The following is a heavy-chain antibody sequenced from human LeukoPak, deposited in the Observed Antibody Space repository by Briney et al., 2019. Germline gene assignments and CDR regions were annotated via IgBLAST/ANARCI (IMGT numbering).Heavy chain of an antibody. CDR2: ISSSGSTI. CDR1: GFTFSDYY. D-gene: IGHD5-18*01. J-gene: IGHJ4*02. Sequence: KPGGSLRLSCAASGFTFSDYYMSWIRQAPGKGLEWVSYISSSGSTIYYADSVKGRFTISRDNAKNSLYLQMNSLRAEDTAVHYCATSYSYGQPEFDYWGQGTLVTVSS. V-gene: IGHV3-11*01. CDR3: ATSYSYGQPEFDY.